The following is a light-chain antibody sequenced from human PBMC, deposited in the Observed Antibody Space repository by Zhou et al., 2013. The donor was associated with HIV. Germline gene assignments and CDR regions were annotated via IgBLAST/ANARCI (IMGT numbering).Light chain of an antibody. CDR1: QSIDTY. J-gene: IGKJ2*01. V-gene: IGKV1-39*01. CDR3: QQSYSSPYT. Sequence: DIQMTQSPSSLSASVGDRVAITCRASQSIDTYLNWYQQKPGKAPKLLIYAASSLQSGVPSRFSGSGSGTDFTLTISSLLPEDFATYYCQQSYSSPYTFGQGTKLDIK. CDR2: AAS.